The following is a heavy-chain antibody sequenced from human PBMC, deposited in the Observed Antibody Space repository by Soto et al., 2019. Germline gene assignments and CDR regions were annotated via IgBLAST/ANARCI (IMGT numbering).Heavy chain of an antibody. CDR2: INGGGSSA. V-gene: IGHV3-74*01. Sequence: EVQLVESGGDLVQPGGSLRLSCAASGFSFSIFWMHWVRQAPGKGLVWVSSINGGGSSADYADSVKGLFTFSRDTAKNTVYRQMNSLRAEDTAVYYCTRGGGYSGYDPFDYWGQGTLVTVSS. CDR3: TRGGGYSGYDPFDY. J-gene: IGHJ4*02. D-gene: IGHD5-12*01. CDR1: GFSFSIFW.